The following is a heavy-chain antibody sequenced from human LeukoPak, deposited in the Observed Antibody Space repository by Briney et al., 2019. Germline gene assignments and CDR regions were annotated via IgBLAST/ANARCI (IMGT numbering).Heavy chain of an antibody. CDR1: GFTFSSYS. V-gene: IGHV3-21*01. J-gene: IGHJ4*02. D-gene: IGHD2-15*01. CDR3: ARDYQYCSGGSCYRRSSYANGLDY. Sequence: GGSLRLSCAASGFTFSSYSMDWVRQAPGKGLEWVSSISSSSSYIYYADSVKGRFTISRDNAKNSLYLQMNSLRAEDTAVYYCARDYQYCSGGSCYRRSSYANGLDYWGQGTLVTVSS. CDR2: ISSSSSYI.